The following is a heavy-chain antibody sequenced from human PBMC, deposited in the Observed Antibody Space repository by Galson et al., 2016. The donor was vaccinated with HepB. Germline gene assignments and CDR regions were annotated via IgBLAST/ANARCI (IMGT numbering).Heavy chain of an antibody. J-gene: IGHJ4*02. CDR3: TKPTRGGGYSFLIES. Sequence: SLRLSCAASGFTFNFYAMHWVRQAPGKGLEWVAIISDDGSYKDYADSVKGRFTISRDNSKNTLYLQMDSLRPDDTALYYCTKPTRGGGYSFLIESWGQGTLVTLSS. CDR2: ISDDGSYK. D-gene: IGHD1-26*01. V-gene: IGHV3-30*18. CDR1: GFTFNFYA.